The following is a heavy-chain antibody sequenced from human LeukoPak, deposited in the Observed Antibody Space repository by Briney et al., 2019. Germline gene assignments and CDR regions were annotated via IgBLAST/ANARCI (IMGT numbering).Heavy chain of an antibody. CDR3: ARRPNPPVGAAAGTLFDY. J-gene: IGHJ4*02. V-gene: IGHV3-7*01. CDR2: IKQDGSEK. D-gene: IGHD6-13*01. Sequence: GGSLRLSCAASGFTFSSYWMSWVRQAPGKGLEWVANIKQDGSEKYYVDYVKGRFTISRDNAKNSLYLQMNSLRAEDTAVYYCARRPNPPVGAAAGTLFDYWGQGTLVTVSS. CDR1: GFTFSSYW.